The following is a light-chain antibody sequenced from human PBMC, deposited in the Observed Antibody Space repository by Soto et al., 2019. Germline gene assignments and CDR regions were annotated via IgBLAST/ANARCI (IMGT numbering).Light chain of an antibody. CDR3: SSYTSSSTRV. V-gene: IGLV2-14*01. Sequence: QPASVSGSPGQSITISCTGTSSDVGGYNYVSWYQQHPGKAPKLIIYEVSNRPSGISNRFSGSKSGNTASLTISGLQAEDEADYYCSSYTSSSTRVFGGGTKLTVL. CDR2: EVS. J-gene: IGLJ2*01. CDR1: SSDVGGYNY.